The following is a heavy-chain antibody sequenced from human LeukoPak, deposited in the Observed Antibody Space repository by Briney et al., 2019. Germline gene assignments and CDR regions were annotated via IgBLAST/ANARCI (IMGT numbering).Heavy chain of an antibody. J-gene: IGHJ4*02. V-gene: IGHV1-24*01. CDR3: ATGERYSGYDFPY. CDR2: FDPEDGET. CDR1: GYTLTELS. Sequence: ASVKVSCKVSGYTLTELSMHWVRQAPGKGLEWMGGFDPEDGETIYAQKFQGRVTTTEDTSTDTAYMELSSLRSEDTAVYYCATGERYSGYDFPYWGQGTLVTVSS. D-gene: IGHD5-12*01.